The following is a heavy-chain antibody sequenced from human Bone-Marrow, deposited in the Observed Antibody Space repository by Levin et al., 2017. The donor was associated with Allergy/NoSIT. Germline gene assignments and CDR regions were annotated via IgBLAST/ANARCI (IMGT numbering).Heavy chain of an antibody. CDR2: ISYDGTNK. CDR3: ARDPYYDYVWGSSFYFDY. Sequence: GGSLRLSCAASGFTFSSYAMHWVRQAPGKGLQWVAIISYDGTNKYYADSVKGRFTVSRDNSMNTLYLQMNSLKPEDTAVYYCARDPYYDYVWGSSFYFDYWGQGSLVTVSS. V-gene: IGHV3-30*04. CDR1: GFTFSSYA. D-gene: IGHD3-16*01. J-gene: IGHJ4*02.